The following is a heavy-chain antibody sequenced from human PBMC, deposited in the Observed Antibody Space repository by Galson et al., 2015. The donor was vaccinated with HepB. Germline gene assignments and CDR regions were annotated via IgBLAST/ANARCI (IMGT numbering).Heavy chain of an antibody. CDR3: ARGAFVAVVVATQNNWFDP. Sequence: SVKVSCKASGYTFSTYSITWVRQAPGQGLEWMGWISPNKRHTDYARKFQGRVTMTTDTSTSTAYMGLRSLRFDDTAFYYCARGAFVAVVVATQNNWFDPWGQGTLVTVSS. J-gene: IGHJ5*02. CDR1: GYTFSTYS. D-gene: IGHD2-15*01. V-gene: IGHV1-18*01. CDR2: ISPNKRHT.